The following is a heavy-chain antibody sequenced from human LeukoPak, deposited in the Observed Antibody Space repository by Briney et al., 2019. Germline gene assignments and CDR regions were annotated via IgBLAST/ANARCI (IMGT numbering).Heavy chain of an antibody. CDR1: GFTFSSYS. CDR3: ARHPGIAAAGTSFDY. J-gene: IGHJ4*02. CDR2: ISSSSSYI. Sequence: GGSLRLSCAASGFTFSSYSMNWVRQAPGKGLEWVSSISSSSSYIYYADSVKGRFTISRDNAKNSLYLQMNSLRAEDTAVYYCARHPGIAAAGTSFDYWGQGTLVTVSS. D-gene: IGHD6-13*01. V-gene: IGHV3-21*01.